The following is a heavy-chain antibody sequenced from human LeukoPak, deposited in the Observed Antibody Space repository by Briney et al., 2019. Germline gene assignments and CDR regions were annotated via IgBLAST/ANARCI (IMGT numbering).Heavy chain of an antibody. J-gene: IGHJ4*02. CDR2: ISGSGGST. V-gene: IGHV3-23*01. Sequence: GGSLRLSCAASGFTFSSYAMSWVRQAPGKGLEWVSAISGSGGSTYYADSVKGRFTISRDNSKNTLYLQMNSLRAEDTAVYYCAKARTSRFLEWLRPEYYFDYWGQGTLVTVSS. D-gene: IGHD3-3*01. CDR1: GFTFSSYA. CDR3: AKARTSRFLEWLRPEYYFDY.